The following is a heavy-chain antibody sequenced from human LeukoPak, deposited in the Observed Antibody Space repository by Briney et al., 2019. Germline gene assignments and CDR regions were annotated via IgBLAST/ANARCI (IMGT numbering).Heavy chain of an antibody. D-gene: IGHD3-10*01. CDR1: GFTFSNYA. CDR2: ISWNSGSI. J-gene: IGHJ4*02. CDR3: AKDSSMVRGVIDY. V-gene: IGHV3-9*01. Sequence: GGSLRLSCAASGFTFSNYALSWVRQAPGKGLEWVSGISWNSGSIGYADSVKGRFTISRDNAKNSLYLQMNSLRAEDTALYYCAKDSSMVRGVIDYWGQGTLVTVSS.